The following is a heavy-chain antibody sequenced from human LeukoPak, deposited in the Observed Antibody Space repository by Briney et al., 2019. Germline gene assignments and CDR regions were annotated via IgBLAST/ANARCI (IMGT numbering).Heavy chain of an antibody. V-gene: IGHV1-69*05. Sequence: SVKVSCKASGGTFSSYAISWVRQAPGQGLEWMGGIIPIFGTANYAQKFQGRVTITTDESTSTAYMELSSLRSEDTAVYYCARXXRLRGYSYDIDYWGQGTLATVSS. J-gene: IGHJ4*02. CDR3: ARXXRLRGYSYDIDY. CDR1: GGTFSSYA. D-gene: IGHD5-18*01. CDR2: IIPIFGTA.